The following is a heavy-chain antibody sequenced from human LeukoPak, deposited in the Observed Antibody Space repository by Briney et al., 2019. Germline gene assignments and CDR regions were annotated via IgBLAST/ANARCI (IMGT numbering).Heavy chain of an antibody. D-gene: IGHD6-19*01. CDR1: GGTFSSYA. CDR3: ARDPGGIAVALVRDY. CDR2: IIPIFGTA. V-gene: IGHV1-69*13. Sequence: SVKVSCKASGGTFSSYAISWVRQAPGQGLEWMGGIIPIFGTANYAQKFQGRVTITADESTSTAYMELSSLRSEDTAVYYCARDPGGIAVALVRDYWGQGTLVTVSS. J-gene: IGHJ4*02.